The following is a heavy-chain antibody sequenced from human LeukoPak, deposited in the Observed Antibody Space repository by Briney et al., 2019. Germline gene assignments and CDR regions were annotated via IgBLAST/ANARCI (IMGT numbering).Heavy chain of an antibody. CDR2: IKEDGSET. V-gene: IGHV3-7*03. Sequence: PGGSLRLSCAASGFTFKKYWMNWVRQVPGKGLECLANIKEDGSETYYADSVKGRFTISRDNAKNTVSLQMKSLRAEDTALYYCVKDLGSSIRNPTFDYWGQGTLVTVSS. CDR3: VKDLGSSIRNPTFDY. D-gene: IGHD2-2*01. J-gene: IGHJ4*02. CDR1: GFTFKKYW.